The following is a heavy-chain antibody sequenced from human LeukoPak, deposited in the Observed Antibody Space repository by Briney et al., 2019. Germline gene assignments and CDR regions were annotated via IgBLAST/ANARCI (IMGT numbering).Heavy chain of an antibody. V-gene: IGHV3-30*04. CDR2: ISYDGSNK. J-gene: IGHJ4*02. D-gene: IGHD1-1*01. Sequence: GGSLRLSCAASGFTFSSYAMHWVRQAPGEGLEWVAVISYDGSNKYYADSVKGRFTISRDNSKNTLYLQMNSLRAEDTAVYYCAKDTSRYGFDYWGQGTLVTVSS. CDR1: GFTFSSYA. CDR3: AKDTSRYGFDY.